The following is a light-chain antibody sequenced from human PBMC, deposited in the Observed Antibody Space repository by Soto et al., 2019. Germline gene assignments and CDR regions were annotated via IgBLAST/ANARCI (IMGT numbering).Light chain of an antibody. CDR2: EVN. Sequence: QSALPQPASVSGSPGQSITISCTGTDSDVGGYNFVSWYQQHPDKAPKLMIYEVNIRPSGVSDRFSGSKSGNTASLTGYVLQAEDEADYYCSSYTDSNSLVVFGGGTKLTVL. V-gene: IGLV2-14*01. CDR3: SSYTDSNSLVV. J-gene: IGLJ3*02. CDR1: DSDVGGYNF.